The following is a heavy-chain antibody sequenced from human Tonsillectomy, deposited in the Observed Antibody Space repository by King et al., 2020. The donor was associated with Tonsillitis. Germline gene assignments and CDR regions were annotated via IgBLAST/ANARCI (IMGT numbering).Heavy chain of an antibody. Sequence: QLVQSGAEVKKPGASVKVSCKTSGYTFTSFHVNWVRQATGQGPEWMGWMEPNNGDTDYAQKFQGRVTMTSDTSVSTAYMELSSLASEDTAVYYCARGVAEGVDYWGQGTLVTVSS. V-gene: IGHV1-8*01. J-gene: IGHJ4*02. CDR3: ARGVAEGVDY. D-gene: IGHD2-8*01. CDR2: MEPNNGDT. CDR1: GYTFTSFH.